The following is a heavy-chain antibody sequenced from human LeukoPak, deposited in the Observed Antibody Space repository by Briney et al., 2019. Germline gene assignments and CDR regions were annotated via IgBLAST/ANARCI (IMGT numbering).Heavy chain of an antibody. Sequence: PGGSLRLSCAASGFTFDDYAMHWVRQAPGKGLEWVSGISWNSGSIGYADSVKGRFTISRDNAKNSLYLQMNSLRAEDMALYYCVLGGLQPYWGQGTLVTVSS. CDR3: VLGGLQPY. CDR2: ISWNSGSI. D-gene: IGHD1-1*01. V-gene: IGHV3-9*03. J-gene: IGHJ4*02. CDR1: GFTFDDYA.